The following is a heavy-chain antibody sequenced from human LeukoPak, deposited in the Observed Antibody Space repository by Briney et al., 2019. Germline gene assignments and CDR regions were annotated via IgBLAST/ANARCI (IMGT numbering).Heavy chain of an antibody. CDR2: ISWNSGSI. J-gene: IGHJ4*02. Sequence: GGSLRLSCAASGFTFDDYAMHWVRQAPGKCLEWVSGISWNSGSIGYADSVKGRFTISRDNAKNSLYLQMNSLRAEDMALYYCAKGGTYYDFWSGYPDYFDYWGQGTLVTVSS. CDR1: GFTFDDYA. D-gene: IGHD3-3*01. CDR3: AKGGTYYDFWSGYPDYFDY. V-gene: IGHV3-9*03.